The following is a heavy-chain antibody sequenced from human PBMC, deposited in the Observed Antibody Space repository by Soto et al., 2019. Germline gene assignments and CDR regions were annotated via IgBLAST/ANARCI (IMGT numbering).Heavy chain of an antibody. Sequence: SQTLSLTCAISGDSVSSNNAAWNWIRQSPSRGLEWLGRTYYRSKWYHDYADSVNSRITINPDTSKNQVSLQLNFVTPEDSAVYYCARDPPQDYGLDVWGQGTTVTVSS. CDR2: TYYRSKWYH. V-gene: IGHV6-1*01. CDR1: GDSVSSNNAA. J-gene: IGHJ6*02. CDR3: ARDPPQDYGLDV.